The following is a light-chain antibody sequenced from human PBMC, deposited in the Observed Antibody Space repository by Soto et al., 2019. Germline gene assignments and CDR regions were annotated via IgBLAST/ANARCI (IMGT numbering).Light chain of an antibody. CDR3: QQYGASPRT. V-gene: IGKV3-20*01. J-gene: IGKJ1*01. Sequence: EIVLPQSPGTLSLSPRERATLSCRATQSVSNAYLAGYQHKVGQSPRLLIYGASNRAPGIPDRFSGSGSGTAFTLTISRLEPEDFAVYYCQQYGASPRTFGQGTQVEVK. CDR2: GAS. CDR1: QSVSNAY.